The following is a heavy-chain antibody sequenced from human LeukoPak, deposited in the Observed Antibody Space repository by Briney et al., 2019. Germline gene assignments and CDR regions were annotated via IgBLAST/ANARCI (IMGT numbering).Heavy chain of an antibody. CDR3: ARAGYDILTLAPDPANDY. D-gene: IGHD3-9*01. CDR2: ISGYNGNT. CDR1: GYTFTRYG. J-gene: IGHJ4*02. Sequence: GESLKVSCKASGYTFTRYGISWVRQAPGQGLEWMGWISGYNGNTKYAQKFQGRGTMTTDTSTSAASMELRSLRSDDTAVYYCARAGYDILTLAPDPANDYWGQGILVTVSS. V-gene: IGHV1-18*01.